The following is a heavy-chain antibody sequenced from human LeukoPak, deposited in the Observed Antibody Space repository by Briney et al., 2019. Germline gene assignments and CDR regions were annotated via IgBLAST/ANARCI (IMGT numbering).Heavy chain of an antibody. D-gene: IGHD3-22*01. Sequence: GGSLRLSCAASGFTFSSYSMNWVRQAPGKGLEWVSYISSSSSTIYYADSVKGRFTISRDNAKNSLYLQMNILRAEDTAVYYCTTDDTYYDSNLFDPWGQGTLVTVSS. CDR3: TTDDTYYDSNLFDP. J-gene: IGHJ5*02. V-gene: IGHV3-48*01. CDR1: GFTFSSYS. CDR2: ISSSSSTI.